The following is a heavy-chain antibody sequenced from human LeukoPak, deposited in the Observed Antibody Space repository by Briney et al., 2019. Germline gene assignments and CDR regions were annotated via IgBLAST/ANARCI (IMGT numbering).Heavy chain of an antibody. CDR3: AKDIGGYSSGWLDY. CDR1: GFTFFTYS. Sequence: GMSLRLSCAASGFTFFTYSMHWVRQAPGKGLEWLAVSSFDENNKYYADSVRGRFTISRDNAKNSLYLQMNSLRAEDTALYYCAKDIGGYSSGWLDYWGQGTLVTVSS. V-gene: IGHV3-30*18. CDR2: SSFDENNK. J-gene: IGHJ4*02. D-gene: IGHD6-19*01.